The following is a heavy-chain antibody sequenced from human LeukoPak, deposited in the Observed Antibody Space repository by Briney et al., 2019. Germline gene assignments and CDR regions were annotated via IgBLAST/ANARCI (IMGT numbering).Heavy chain of an antibody. CDR1: GFTFSSYS. D-gene: IGHD2-21*02. V-gene: IGHV3-21*03. CDR2: ISSSSSYI. CDR3: ASSGGDYLLFDD. Sequence: PGGSLRLSCAASGFTFSSYSMNWVRQAPGKGLEWVSSISSSSSYIYYADSVKGRFTISRDNAKNSLYLQMNSLRAEDTAVYYCASSGGDYLLFDDWGQGTLVTVSS. J-gene: IGHJ4*02.